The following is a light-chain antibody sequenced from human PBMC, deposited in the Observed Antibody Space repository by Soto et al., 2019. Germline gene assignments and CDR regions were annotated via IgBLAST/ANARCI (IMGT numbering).Light chain of an antibody. CDR3: QQSYSTLTIT. CDR2: AAC. CDR1: QSISSY. J-gene: IGKJ5*01. V-gene: IGKV1-39*01. Sequence: DIQMTQSPSSLSASVGDRVTITCRASQSISSYLNWYQQKPGKAHKLLIYAACSLQSGVPSRFSGSVSGNDFTLTISSLHPEDFATYYYQQSYSTLTITFGQGTRLEIK.